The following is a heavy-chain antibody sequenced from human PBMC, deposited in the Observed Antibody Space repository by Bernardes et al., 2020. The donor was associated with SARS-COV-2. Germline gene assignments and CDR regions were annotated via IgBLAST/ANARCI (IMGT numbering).Heavy chain of an antibody. CDR3: ARDPAIFGVVQYYYYYYMDV. CDR1: GFTFSSYA. CDR2: ISYDGSNK. V-gene: IGHV3-30*04. D-gene: IGHD3-3*01. Sequence: GGSLRLSCAASGFTFSSYAMHWVRQAPGKGLEWVAVISYDGSNKYYADSVKGRFTISRDNSKNTLYLQMNSLRAEDTAVYYCARDPAIFGVVQYYYYYYMDVWGKGTTVTVSS. J-gene: IGHJ6*03.